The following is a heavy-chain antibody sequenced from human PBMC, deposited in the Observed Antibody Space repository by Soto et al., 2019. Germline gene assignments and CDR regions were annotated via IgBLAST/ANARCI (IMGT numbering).Heavy chain of an antibody. Sequence: QVQLVESGGGVVQPGRSLSLSCAASGFTFSSYGMHWVRQAPGKGLEWVAVIWYDGSNKYSADSVKGRFTISRDNAKNTLYLQMNSLRAEDTAVYYCAREDYPYYYYGMDVWGQGTTVTVAS. CDR1: GFTFSSYG. CDR3: AREDYPYYYYGMDV. V-gene: IGHV3-33*01. D-gene: IGHD4-17*01. CDR2: IWYDGSNK. J-gene: IGHJ6*01.